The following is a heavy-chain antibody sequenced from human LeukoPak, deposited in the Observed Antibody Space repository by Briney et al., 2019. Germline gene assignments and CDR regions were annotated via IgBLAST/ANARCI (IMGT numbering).Heavy chain of an antibody. Sequence: GGSLRLSCTVSGFTVSSNSMSWVRQAPGKGLEWVSFIYSDNTHSSDSVKGRFPISIDNSKNTLYLQMNSLRAEDTAVYYCAKVPATGGVNYYDSSGYYYFDYWGQGTLVTVSS. CDR3: AKVPATGGVNYYDSSGYYYFDY. J-gene: IGHJ4*02. CDR2: IYSDNT. D-gene: IGHD3-22*01. CDR1: GFTVSSNS. V-gene: IGHV3-53*01.